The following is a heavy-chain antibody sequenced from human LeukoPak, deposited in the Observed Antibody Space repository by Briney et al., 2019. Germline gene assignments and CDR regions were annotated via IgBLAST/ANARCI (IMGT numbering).Heavy chain of an antibody. CDR3: SRGSVWLSVY. J-gene: IGHJ4*02. CDR2: ISGGTT. D-gene: IGHD5/OR15-5a*01. CDR1: GFTFGDYL. Sequence: GGSLRLSCTASGFTFGDYLMSWFRQAPGKGLEWIGFISGGTTEYAASVKGRFTISRDESTSIAYLQMNSLTTEDTAVYYCSRGSVWLSVYWGQGTLVTVSS. V-gene: IGHV3-49*03.